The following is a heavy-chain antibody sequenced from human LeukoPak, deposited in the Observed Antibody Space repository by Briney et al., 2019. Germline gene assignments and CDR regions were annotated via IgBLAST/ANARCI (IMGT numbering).Heavy chain of an antibody. CDR1: GFTLSSYS. Sequence: GGSLRLSCVASGFTLSSYSMNWVRQAPGKGLEYVSVISSDGGSAYYANSVKGRYTISRDNSKNTLYLQMGSLRAEDMAVYFCARSNCSTTSCLFNAFDIWGQGTMVTVSS. V-gene: IGHV3-64*01. J-gene: IGHJ3*02. D-gene: IGHD2-2*01. CDR2: ISSDGGSA. CDR3: ARSNCSTTSCLFNAFDI.